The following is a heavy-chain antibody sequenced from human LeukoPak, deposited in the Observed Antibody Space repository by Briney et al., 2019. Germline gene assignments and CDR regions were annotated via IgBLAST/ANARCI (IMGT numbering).Heavy chain of an antibody. J-gene: IGHJ5*02. D-gene: IGHD1-26*01. CDR1: GLIFSTYA. CDR2: IHKSGRTT. Sequence: GGSLTLSCVTSGLIFSTYALSWVRQAPGKGLEWVSTIHKSGRTTTYTDSVKGRFTISRDSSKNTLFLPMNSLREDDTAVYYCATVGGWGTKWGPWGQGTLVTVSS. CDR3: ATVGGWGTKWGP. V-gene: IGHV3-23*05.